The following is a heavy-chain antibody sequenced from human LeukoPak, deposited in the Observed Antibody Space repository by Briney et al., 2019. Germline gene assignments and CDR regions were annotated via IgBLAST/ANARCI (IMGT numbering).Heavy chain of an antibody. Sequence: GESVKISCKGSGYSFTNYWIGWVRQMPGKGLEWMGIIYPGDFNTRYSPSFQGQVTISADRSITTAYLQWNSLKASDTAMYYCARSRSSWDLYAMDVWGQGTTVTVSS. J-gene: IGHJ6*02. CDR3: ARSRSSWDLYAMDV. D-gene: IGHD2-2*01. CDR2: IYPGDFNT. CDR1: GYSFTNYW. V-gene: IGHV5-51*01.